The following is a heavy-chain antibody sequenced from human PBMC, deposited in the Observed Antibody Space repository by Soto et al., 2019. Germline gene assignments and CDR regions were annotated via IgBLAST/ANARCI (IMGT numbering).Heavy chain of an antibody. V-gene: IGHV1-8*01. D-gene: IGHD2-15*01. CDR3: VRQPGGVATPGDDY. CDR2: MNPSSGDS. Sequence: QVQLVQSGAEVKKPGASVKVSCEASGYPFTAFDINWVRQAAGQGLEWMGWMNPSSGDSAFAQRFQDRITMTRTTSISTAYMELSRLRSDDTAVYYCVRQPGGVATPGDDYWGQGTLVTVSS. J-gene: IGHJ4*02. CDR1: GYPFTAFD.